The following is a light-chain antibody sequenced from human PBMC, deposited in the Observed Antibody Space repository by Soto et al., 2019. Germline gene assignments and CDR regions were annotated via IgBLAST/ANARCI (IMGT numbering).Light chain of an antibody. J-gene: IGLJ1*01. CDR3: CSYAGSYAYYV. CDR2: DVS. CDR1: SSDVGGYNY. V-gene: IGLV2-11*01. Sequence: VLTQPRSVSGSPGQSVTISCTGTSSDVGGYNYVSWYQQHPGKAPKLMIYDVSKRPSGVPDRFSGSKSGNTASLTISGLQAEDEADYFCCSYAGSYAYYVFGTGTKVTVL.